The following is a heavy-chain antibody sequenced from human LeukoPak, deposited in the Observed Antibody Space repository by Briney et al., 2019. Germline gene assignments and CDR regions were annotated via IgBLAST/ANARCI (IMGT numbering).Heavy chain of an antibody. J-gene: IGHJ4*02. D-gene: IGHD2-21*02. CDR1: GGSLSSSSYY. Sequence: SETLSLTCTVSGGSLSSSSYYWGWIRQPPGKGLEWIGSIYYSGSTYYNPSLKSRVTISVDTSKNQFSLKLSSVTAADTAVYYCARPAYCGGDCYFDYWGQGTLVTVSS. CDR3: ARPAYCGGDCYFDY. V-gene: IGHV4-39*07. CDR2: IYYSGST.